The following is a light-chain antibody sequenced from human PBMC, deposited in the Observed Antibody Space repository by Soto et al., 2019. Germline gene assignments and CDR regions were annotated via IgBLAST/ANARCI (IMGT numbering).Light chain of an antibody. CDR2: WAS. V-gene: IGKV4-1*01. CDR3: QQYYSTPLT. CDR1: QRVLYSSNNKNY. J-gene: IGKJ4*01. Sequence: IVMPQSPDSLAVSLGERATINCKSSQRVLYSSNNKNYLAWYQQKPVQPPKLLIYWASNRESGVPDRFSVSGSGTDFTISISSLQAEDVAVYYCQQYYSTPLTFGGGTKVEIK.